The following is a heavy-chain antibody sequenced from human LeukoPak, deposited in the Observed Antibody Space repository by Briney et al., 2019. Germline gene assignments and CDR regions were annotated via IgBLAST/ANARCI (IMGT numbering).Heavy chain of an antibody. CDR2: ISGSGDNT. Sequence: HPGGSLRLSCAASGFIFSSYSMNWVRQAPGKGLVWVSEISGSGDNTYYADSVKGRFTISRDNSKNTLYLQMNSLRAEDTAVYYCAKVGQPWSIWSYFDYWGQGTLVTVSS. D-gene: IGHD3-3*01. CDR1: GFIFSSYS. J-gene: IGHJ4*02. CDR3: AKVGQPWSIWSYFDY. V-gene: IGHV3-23*01.